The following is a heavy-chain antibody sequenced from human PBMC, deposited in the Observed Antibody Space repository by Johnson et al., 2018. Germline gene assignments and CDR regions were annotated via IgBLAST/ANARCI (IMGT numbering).Heavy chain of an antibody. Sequence: QVQLVESGAEVKKPGSSVKVSCKASGGTFSSYAISWVRQAPGQGLEWMGGIIPIFGTANYAQKFQGRVTITADESTSPAYMERSSLRSEDTAVYYCAETYLSRTSCYKGNLYHDYVMDVWGQGTTVTVSS. V-gene: IGHV1-69*01. CDR3: AETYLSRTSCYKGNLYHDYVMDV. J-gene: IGHJ6*02. D-gene: IGHD2-2*02. CDR1: GGTFSSYA. CDR2: IIPIFGTA.